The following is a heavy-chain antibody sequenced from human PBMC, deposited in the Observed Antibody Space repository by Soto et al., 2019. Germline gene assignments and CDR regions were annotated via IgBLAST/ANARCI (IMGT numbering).Heavy chain of an antibody. V-gene: IGHV3-21*01. CDR1: GFTFSSYS. CDR3: AREYGFWGSYRYPFYY. D-gene: IGHD3-16*02. Sequence: GGSLRLSCAASGFTFSSYSMNWVRQAPGKGLEWVSSISSSSSYIYYADSVKGRFTISRDNAKNSLYLQMNSLRAEDTAVYYCAREYGFWGSYRYPFYYWGQGTLVPVSS. CDR2: ISSSSSYI. J-gene: IGHJ4*02.